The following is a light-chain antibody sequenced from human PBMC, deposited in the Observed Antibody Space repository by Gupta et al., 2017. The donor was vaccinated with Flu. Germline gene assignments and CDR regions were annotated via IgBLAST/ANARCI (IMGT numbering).Light chain of an antibody. CDR2: EVT. Sequence: SVTISCTGTSSDVGGYNFVSWYQQDPGKAPKLIIYEVTKRPAGVPDRFSGSKSDNTASLTVSGLQAEDEADYYGHSDAGSNNWLFGGGTKVTVL. V-gene: IGLV2-8*01. CDR1: SSDVGGYNF. J-gene: IGLJ3*02. CDR3: HSDAGSNNWL.